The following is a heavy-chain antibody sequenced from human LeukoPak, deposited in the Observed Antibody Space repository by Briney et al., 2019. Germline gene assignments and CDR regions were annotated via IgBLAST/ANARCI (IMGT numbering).Heavy chain of an antibody. J-gene: IGHJ4*02. D-gene: IGHD3-9*01. CDR1: GFTVDSKY. Sequence: GESLRLSCAASGFTVDSKYMSWVRRAPGKGLEWVSVIYSGGSTYYADSVKGRFTISRDNSKNTLYLQMNSLRAEDTAVYYCAKDRSDTIPMNYWGQGTLVTVSS. CDR3: AKDRSDTIPMNY. CDR2: IYSGGST. V-gene: IGHV3-53*01.